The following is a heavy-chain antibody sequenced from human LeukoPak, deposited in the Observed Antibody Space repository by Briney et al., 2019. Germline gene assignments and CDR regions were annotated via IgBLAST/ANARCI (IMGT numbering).Heavy chain of an antibody. J-gene: IGHJ4*02. CDR1: GFTFSSYA. CDR2: ISGSGGST. Sequence: GGSLRLSCAASGFTFSSYAMSWVRQAPGKGLEWVSAISGSGGSTYYADSVKGRFTISRDNSKNTLYLQMNSLRAEDTAVYYCTKGYDSSGYIDYWGQGTLVTVSS. CDR3: TKGYDSSGYIDY. D-gene: IGHD3-22*01. V-gene: IGHV3-23*01.